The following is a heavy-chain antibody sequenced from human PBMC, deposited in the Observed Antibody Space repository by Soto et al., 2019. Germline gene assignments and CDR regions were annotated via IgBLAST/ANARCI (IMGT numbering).Heavy chain of an antibody. V-gene: IGHV5-51*01. J-gene: IGHJ3*02. CDR2: IYPGDSDT. D-gene: IGHD3-10*01. CDR3: ARPSGFGIRVDAFDI. Sequence: PGESLKISCKGSGYSFTSYWIVWVRQMPGKGLEWMGIIYPGDSDTRYSPSFQGQVTISADKSISTAYLQWSSLKASDTAMYYCARPSGFGIRVDAFDIWGQGTMVTVSS. CDR1: GYSFTSYW.